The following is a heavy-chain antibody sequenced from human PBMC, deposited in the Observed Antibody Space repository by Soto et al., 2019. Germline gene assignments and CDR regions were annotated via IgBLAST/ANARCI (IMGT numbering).Heavy chain of an antibody. D-gene: IGHD4-17*01. CDR1: GFTFTSSA. J-gene: IGHJ6*02. CDR2: IVVGSGNT. Sequence: ASVKVSCKASGFTFTSSAVQWVRQARGQRLEWIGWIVVGSGNTNYAQKFQERVTITRDMSTSTAYMELSSLRSEDTAVYYCAADGDPLYYYYGMDVWGQGTTVTVSS. CDR3: AADGDPLYYYYGMDV. V-gene: IGHV1-58*01.